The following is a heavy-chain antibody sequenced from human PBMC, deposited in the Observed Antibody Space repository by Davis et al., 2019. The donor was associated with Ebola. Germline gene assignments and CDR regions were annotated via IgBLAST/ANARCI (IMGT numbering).Heavy chain of an antibody. Sequence: GESLKISCAASGFTFSDYYMSWIRQAPGKGLEWVAFIRYDGSNKYYADSVKGRFTISRDNSKNTLYLQMSSLRAEDTAVYYCARDLPGGDWYFDLWGRGTLVTVSS. V-gene: IGHV3-30*02. CDR1: GFTFSDYY. CDR3: ARDLPGGDWYFDL. CDR2: IRYDGSNK. J-gene: IGHJ2*01. D-gene: IGHD1-14*01.